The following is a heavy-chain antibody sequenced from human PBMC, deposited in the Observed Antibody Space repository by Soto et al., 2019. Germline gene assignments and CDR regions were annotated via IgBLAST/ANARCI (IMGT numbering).Heavy chain of an antibody. Sequence: TLSLTCAVSGYSISSGYYWGWIRQPPGKGLEWIGSIYHSGSTYYNPSLKSRVTISVDTSKNQFSLKLSSVTAADTAVYYCARVGGYGMDVWGQGTTVTVSS. CDR1: GYSISSGYY. CDR3: ARVGGYGMDV. CDR2: IYHSGST. J-gene: IGHJ6*02. V-gene: IGHV4-38-2*01. D-gene: IGHD3-10*01.